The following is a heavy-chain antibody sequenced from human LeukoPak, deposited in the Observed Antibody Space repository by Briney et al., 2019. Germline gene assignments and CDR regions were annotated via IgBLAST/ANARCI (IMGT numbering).Heavy chain of an antibody. CDR3: AKGEYSRSSSQFQH. CDR1: GFTFNDYA. D-gene: IGHD6-6*01. J-gene: IGHJ1*01. CDR2: ISWNSCSI. V-gene: IGHV3-9*01. Sequence: GRSLRLSCAASGFTFNDYAMHWVRQAPGKGLERGSGISWNSCSICYADSVKGRFTISRDNAKNTLYLQMNSLRAEDTALYYCAKGEYSRSSSQFQHWGQGTLVTVSS.